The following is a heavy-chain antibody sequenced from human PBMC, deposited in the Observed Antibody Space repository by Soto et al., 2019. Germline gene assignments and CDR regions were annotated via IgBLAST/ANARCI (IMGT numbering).Heavy chain of an antibody. CDR3: ARVRIEGYDFWSGYYFYFDY. CDR1: GFTFSSYW. J-gene: IGHJ4*02. Sequence: GSLRLSCAASGFTFSSYWMSWVRQAPGKGLEWVANIKQDGSEKYYVDSVKGRFTISRDNAKNSLYLQMNSLRAEDTAVYYCARVRIEGYDFWSGYYFYFDYWGQGTLVTVSS. V-gene: IGHV3-7*01. CDR2: IKQDGSEK. D-gene: IGHD3-3*01.